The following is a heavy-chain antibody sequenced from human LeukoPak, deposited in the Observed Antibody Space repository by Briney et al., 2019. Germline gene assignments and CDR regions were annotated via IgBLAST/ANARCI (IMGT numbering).Heavy chain of an antibody. CDR2: IAVVGGDT. J-gene: IGHJ4*02. V-gene: IGHV3-23*01. D-gene: IGHD2-15*01. CDR1: GFTFSNYG. Sequence: PGGSLRLSCAASGFTFSNYGMAWVRQAPGKGPEWVSTIAVVGGDTHYADSVEGRFTISRQDSNNALHLQLNSLRAEDTAIYYCARDCCSGGGPLDIWGQGTLVTVSS. CDR3: ARDCCSGGGPLDI.